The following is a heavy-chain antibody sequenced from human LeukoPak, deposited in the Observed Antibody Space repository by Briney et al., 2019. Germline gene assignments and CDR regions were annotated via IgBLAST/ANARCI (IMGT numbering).Heavy chain of an antibody. J-gene: IGHJ4*02. Sequence: PGGSLRLSCAASGFTFSSYAMHWVRQAPGKGLEWVAVISYDGSNKYYADSVKGRFTISRVNSKNTLYLQMNSLRAEDTAVYYCARDSRYSSSWYWGSFDYWGQGTLVTVSS. CDR2: ISYDGSNK. V-gene: IGHV3-30*04. D-gene: IGHD6-13*01. CDR1: GFTFSSYA. CDR3: ARDSRYSSSWYWGSFDY.